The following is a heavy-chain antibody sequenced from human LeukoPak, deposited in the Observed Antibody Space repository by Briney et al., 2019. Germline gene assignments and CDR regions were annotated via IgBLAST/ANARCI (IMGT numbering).Heavy chain of an antibody. CDR3: AKDIVVVPAANIAAAGNY. V-gene: IGHV3-23*01. CDR2: ISGRGGST. Sequence: PGGSLRLSCAASGFTFSSYAMSWVRQAPGKGLEWVSAISGRGGSTYYPDSVKGRFTISRENSKNTLYLQMNSLRAQDTAVYYCAKDIVVVPAANIAAAGNYWGQGTLVTVSS. CDR1: GFTFSSYA. D-gene: IGHD2-2*01. J-gene: IGHJ4*02.